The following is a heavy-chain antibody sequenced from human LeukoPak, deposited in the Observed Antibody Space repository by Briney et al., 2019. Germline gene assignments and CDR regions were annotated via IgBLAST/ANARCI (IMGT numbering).Heavy chain of an antibody. CDR2: IYTSGST. Sequence: PSETLSLTCTVSGGSISSYYWSWIRQPAGKGLEWIGRIYTSGSTNYNPSLKSRVTMSVDTSKNQFSLKLSSVTAADTAVYYCARGQRGGYCTGGVCYGYHYYMDVWGKGTTVTVSS. D-gene: IGHD2-8*02. CDR1: GGSISSYY. CDR3: ARGQRGGYCTGGVCYGYHYYMDV. V-gene: IGHV4-4*07. J-gene: IGHJ6*03.